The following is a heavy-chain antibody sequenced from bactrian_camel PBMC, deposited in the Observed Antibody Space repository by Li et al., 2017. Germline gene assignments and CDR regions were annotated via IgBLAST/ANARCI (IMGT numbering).Heavy chain of an antibody. D-gene: IGHD2*01. CDR3: AAKKIISCSGGYCY. CDR1: GDISRYC. V-gene: IGHV3S10*01. J-gene: IGHJ4*01. CDR2: IDTDGST. Sequence: DVQLVESGGGSVQAGGSLRLSCVGSGDISRYCMGWFRQTPGKEREGVAGIDTDGSTSYADSVKGRFTISRDNDRKTLSLQMNSLKPEDTAVYFCAAKKIISCSGGYCYWGQGTQVTVS.